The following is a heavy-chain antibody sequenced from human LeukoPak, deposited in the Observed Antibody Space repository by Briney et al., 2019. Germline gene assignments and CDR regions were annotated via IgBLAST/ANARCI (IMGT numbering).Heavy chain of an antibody. D-gene: IGHD2-21*01. J-gene: IGHJ6*03. CDR1: GFTLSNYW. Sequence: GGSLRLSCAASGFTLSNYWMHWVRQAPGKGLVWVSRISYDGGSTSYADSVKRRFNISRDNAKNTLYMEMNSLTAEDTAVYYGARGDQYEADCYYYMDVWGKGTTVTVS. CDR2: ISYDGGST. V-gene: IGHV3-74*01. CDR3: ARGDQYEADCYYYMDV.